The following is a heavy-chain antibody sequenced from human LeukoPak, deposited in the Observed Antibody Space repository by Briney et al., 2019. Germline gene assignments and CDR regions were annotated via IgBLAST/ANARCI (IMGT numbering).Heavy chain of an antibody. CDR3: AGGAEVYFDY. CDR2: IYYSGST. Sequence: PSETLSLTCTVSGGSISSYYWSWIRQPPGKGLEWIGYIYYSGSTNYNPSLKSRVTISVDTSKNQFSLKLSSVTAADTAVYYCAGGAEVYFDYWGQGTLVTVSS. V-gene: IGHV4-59*08. J-gene: IGHJ4*02. CDR1: GGSISSYY. D-gene: IGHD3-16*01.